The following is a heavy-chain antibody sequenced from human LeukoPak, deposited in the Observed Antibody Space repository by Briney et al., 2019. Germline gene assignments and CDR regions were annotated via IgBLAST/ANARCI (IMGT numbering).Heavy chain of an antibody. CDR2: IYYSGST. J-gene: IGHJ4*02. V-gene: IGHV4-39*07. D-gene: IGHD6-19*01. Sequence: SETLSLTCTVSGDSISSSSYYWGWIRQPPGKGLEWIGNIYYSGSTYYNPSLKSRVTISVDTSKNQFSLKLSSVTAADTAVYYCARGSSASGFDYWGQGTLVTVSS. CDR1: GDSISSSSYY. CDR3: ARGSSASGFDY.